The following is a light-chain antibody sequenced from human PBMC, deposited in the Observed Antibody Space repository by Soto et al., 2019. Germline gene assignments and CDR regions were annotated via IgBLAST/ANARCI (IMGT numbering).Light chain of an antibody. CDR3: SAYAGNNNPVI. V-gene: IGLV2-8*01. Sequence: QSALTQPPSASGSPGQSVTISCTGTSSDVGGHNFVSWYQQHPGKAPKFLIYEVTKRPSGVPDRFSGSKSGITASLTVSGRQADDEAYYYCSAYAGNNNPVIFGGGTQLPSS. CDR2: EVT. J-gene: IGLJ7*01. CDR1: SSDVGGHNF.